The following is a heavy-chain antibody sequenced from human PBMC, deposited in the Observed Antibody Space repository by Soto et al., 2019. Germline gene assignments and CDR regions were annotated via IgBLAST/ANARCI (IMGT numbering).Heavy chain of an antibody. CDR1: GFTFDDYA. CDR2: ISWNSGSI. D-gene: IGHD3-10*01. Sequence: GGSLRLSCAASGFTFDDYAMHWIRQAPGKGLEWVSGISWNSGSIGYADSVKGRFTISRDNAKNSLYLQMNSLRAEDTALYYCAKDTVNYGMDVWGQGXTVTVSS. J-gene: IGHJ6*02. CDR3: AKDTVNYGMDV. V-gene: IGHV3-9*01.